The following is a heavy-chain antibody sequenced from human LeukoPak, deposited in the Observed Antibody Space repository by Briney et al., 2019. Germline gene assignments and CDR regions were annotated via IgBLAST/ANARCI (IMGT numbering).Heavy chain of an antibody. J-gene: IGHJ6*03. CDR2: IYYSGST. V-gene: IGHV4-59*01. Sequence: PSETLSLTCSVSGGSISSYYWSWIRQPPGKGLEWIGYIYYSGSTNYNPSLKSRVTISVDTSKNQFSLKLSSVTAADTAVYYCARGVDYYYYYMDVWGKGTTVTVSS. CDR3: ARGVDYYYYYMDV. CDR1: GGSISSYY. D-gene: IGHD3-10*01.